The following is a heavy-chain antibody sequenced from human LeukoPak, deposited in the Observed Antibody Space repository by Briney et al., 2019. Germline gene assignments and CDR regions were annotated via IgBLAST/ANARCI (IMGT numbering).Heavy chain of an antibody. J-gene: IGHJ4*02. Sequence: PGGSLRLSCAASGFSFSGYGMHWVRQAPGKGLEWVTFIRYDGSTKSYADSVKGRFTIARDNSKNTLYLQMNSLRAEDTAVYFCAKDYSNGFDFWGQGALVTVSS. CDR2: IRYDGSTK. CDR3: AKDYSNGFDF. D-gene: IGHD6-19*01. V-gene: IGHV3-30*02. CDR1: GFSFSGYG.